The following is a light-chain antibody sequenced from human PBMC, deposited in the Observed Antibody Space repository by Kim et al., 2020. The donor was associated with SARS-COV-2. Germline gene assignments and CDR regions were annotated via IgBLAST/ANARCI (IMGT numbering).Light chain of an antibody. CDR2: GKN. J-gene: IGLJ2*01. CDR1: SLRSYY. V-gene: IGLV3-19*01. Sequence: SSELTQDPAVSVALGQTVRITCQGDSLRSYYASWDQQKPGQAPVLVIYGKNNWPSGIPDRFSGSSSGNTAALTITGAQAEDEADYYCNSRDSSGNHVVFGGGTKLTVL. CDR3: NSRDSSGNHVV.